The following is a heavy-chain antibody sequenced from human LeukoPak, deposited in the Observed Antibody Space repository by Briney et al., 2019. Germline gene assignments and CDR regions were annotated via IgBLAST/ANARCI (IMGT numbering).Heavy chain of an antibody. V-gene: IGHV1-69*05. Sequence: ASVKVSCKASGGTFSSYAISWVRQAPGQGLEWMGRIIPNFGTANYAQKFQGRVTITTDESTSTAYMELSSLRSEDTAVYYCARDGCSSTGTRSGGSCFDLYWGQGTLVTVSS. J-gene: IGHJ4*02. CDR2: IIPNFGTA. D-gene: IGHD2-15*01. CDR3: ARDGCSSTGTRSGGSCFDLY. CDR1: GGTFSSYA.